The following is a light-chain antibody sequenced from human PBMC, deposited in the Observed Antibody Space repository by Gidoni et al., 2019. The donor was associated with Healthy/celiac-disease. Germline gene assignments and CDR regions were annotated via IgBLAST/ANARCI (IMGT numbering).Light chain of an antibody. CDR2: GAS. J-gene: IGKJ2*01. Sequence: LSCRASQSVSSSYLAWYQQKPGQAPRLLIYGASSRATGIPDRFSGSGSGTDFTLTISRLEPEDFAVYYCQQYGSSRYTFGQETKLEIK. V-gene: IGKV3-20*01. CDR1: QSVSSSY. CDR3: QQYGSSRYT.